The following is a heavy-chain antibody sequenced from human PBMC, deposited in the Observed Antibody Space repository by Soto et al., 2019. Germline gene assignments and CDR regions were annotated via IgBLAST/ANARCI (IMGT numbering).Heavy chain of an antibody. CDR2: IWYDGSNK. CDR3: ARPHYYDSSGYYWDY. J-gene: IGHJ4*02. V-gene: IGHV3-33*01. Sequence: QVQLVESGGGVVQPGRSLRLSCVASGFTFSSYGMHWVRQAPGKGLEWVAVIWYDGSNKYYADSVKGRFTISRDNSKNMLYPQMNSLRAEDTAVYYCARPHYYDSSGYYWDYWGQGTLVTVSS. D-gene: IGHD3-22*01. CDR1: GFTFSSYG.